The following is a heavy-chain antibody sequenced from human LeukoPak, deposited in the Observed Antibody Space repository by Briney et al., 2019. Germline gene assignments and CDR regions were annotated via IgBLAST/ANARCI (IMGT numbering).Heavy chain of an antibody. J-gene: IGHJ4*02. CDR3: AKDPGGGDWYYFDY. Sequence: GGSLRLSCAASGFTFSSYGMHWARQAPGKGLEWVAVIWYDGSNKYYVDSVKGRFTVSRDNSKNTLYLQMNSLRAEDTAVYYCAKDPGGGDWYYFDYWGQGILVTVSS. D-gene: IGHD2-21*02. CDR2: IWYDGSNK. CDR1: GFTFSSYG. V-gene: IGHV3-33*06.